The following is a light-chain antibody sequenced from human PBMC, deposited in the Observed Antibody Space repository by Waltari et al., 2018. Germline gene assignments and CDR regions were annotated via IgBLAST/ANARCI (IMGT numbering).Light chain of an antibody. CDR2: DTS. J-gene: IGKJ4*01. V-gene: IGKV3-11*01. Sequence: DSVLTQSPATVSLSPGERATLSCRASQSVSGYLAWYQQKPGQAPRLLLYDTSNRATGIPARFSGSGSGTDFTLTISSLEPEDVAVYYCQQRNNWPLTFGGGTKVEIK. CDR3: QQRNNWPLT. CDR1: QSVSGY.